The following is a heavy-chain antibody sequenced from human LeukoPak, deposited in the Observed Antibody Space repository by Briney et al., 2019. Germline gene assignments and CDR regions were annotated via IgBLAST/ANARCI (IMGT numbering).Heavy chain of an antibody. CDR3: ARTYYYDSSGYFFRHYYMDV. Sequence: ASVKVSCKASGYTFTTYAISWVRQAPGQGLEWMGWISADNGNTNYAQILQDRVTMTTDTSTSTAYMELSSLRSEDTAVYYCARTYYYDSSGYFFRHYYMDVWGKGTTVTISS. D-gene: IGHD3-22*01. CDR1: GYTFTTYA. V-gene: IGHV1-18*01. CDR2: ISADNGNT. J-gene: IGHJ6*03.